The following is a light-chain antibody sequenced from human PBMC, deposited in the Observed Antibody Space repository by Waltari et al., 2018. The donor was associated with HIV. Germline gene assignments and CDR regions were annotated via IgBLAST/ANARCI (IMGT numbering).Light chain of an antibody. CDR2: DTS. Sequence: EIVLTQSPGTLSLSPGDRAVLSCRASQSVSTKLAWYQQKSGQAPKLLIYDTSSRASGIPDRFSGSGSGAGFTLTISRLEPEDFAVYYCQHYYGSSRTFGQGTKVEIK. CDR3: QHYYGSSRT. CDR1: QSVSTK. J-gene: IGKJ1*01. V-gene: IGKV3-20*01.